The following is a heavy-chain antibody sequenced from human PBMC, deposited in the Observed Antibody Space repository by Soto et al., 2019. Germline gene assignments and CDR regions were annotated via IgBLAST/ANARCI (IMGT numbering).Heavy chain of an antibody. CDR1: GFTFRSYV. CDR2: TSYDESNK. D-gene: IGHD2-21*01. CDR3: ARWGTTWGLDV. Sequence: QVQLVESGGGVVQPGTCLRLSCVGSGFTFRSYVIHWVRQAPGKGLEWVELTSYDESNKYYDDSVKGRFTISRDNSRNTVDLQMDSLRLEDTALYYCARWGTTWGLDVWGQGALVSVSS. J-gene: IGHJ4*02. V-gene: IGHV3-30*19.